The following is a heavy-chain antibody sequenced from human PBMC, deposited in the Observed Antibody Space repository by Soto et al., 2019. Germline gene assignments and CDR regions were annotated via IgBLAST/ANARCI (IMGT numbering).Heavy chain of an antibody. Sequence: LRLACASSGFICSSYDMSCVRQAPGKGLEWVSTILVDGRTFYVDSVKGRFTISRDSSQSTVYLQMNSLTAGDTALYYCAKANATGGGAFDICRQGTMVTVPS. CDR1: GFICSSYD. CDR2: ILVDGRT. CDR3: AKANATGGGAFDI. D-gene: IGHD2-8*02. V-gene: IGHV3-23*01. J-gene: IGHJ3*02.